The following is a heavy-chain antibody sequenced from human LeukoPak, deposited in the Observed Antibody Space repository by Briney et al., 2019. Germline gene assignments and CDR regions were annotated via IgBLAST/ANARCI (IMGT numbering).Heavy chain of an antibody. CDR1: GFTFSSYA. V-gene: IGHV3-23*01. D-gene: IGHD6-6*01. CDR2: ISGSGGST. Sequence: GGSLGLSCAASGFTFSSYAMSWVRQAPGKGLEWVSAISGSGGSTYHADSVKGRFTISRDNAKNSLYLQLNSLRAEDTALYYCARGEWSSSPFDYWGQGTLVTVSS. CDR3: ARGEWSSSPFDY. J-gene: IGHJ4*02.